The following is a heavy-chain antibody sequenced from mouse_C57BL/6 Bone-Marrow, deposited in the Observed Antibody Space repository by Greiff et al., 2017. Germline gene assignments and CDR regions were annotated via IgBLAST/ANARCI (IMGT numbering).Heavy chain of an antibody. J-gene: IGHJ2*01. CDR3: ARFNGGSSYYFDY. Sequence: QVQLQQSGAELARPGASVKLSCKASGYTFTSYGISWVKQRTGQGLEWIGEIYPRSGNTYYNEKFTGKATLTADKSSSTAYMELRSLTSEDSAVYFCARFNGGSSYYFDYWGQGTTLTVSS. V-gene: IGHV1-81*01. D-gene: IGHD1-1*02. CDR2: IYPRSGNT. CDR1: GYTFTSYG.